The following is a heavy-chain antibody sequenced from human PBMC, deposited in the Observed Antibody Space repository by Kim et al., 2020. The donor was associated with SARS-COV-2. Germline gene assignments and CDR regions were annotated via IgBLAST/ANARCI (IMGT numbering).Heavy chain of an antibody. CDR2: IHNSGSS. J-gene: IGHJ5*01. V-gene: IGHV4-59*01. CDR1: GGSISSYY. CDR3: ARSLTFGGVIVS. D-gene: IGHD3-16*01. Sequence: SETLSLNCTVSGGSISSYYWSWIRQPPGKGLEWIGYIHNSGSSTYNPSLESRVSISIDTTKHQFSLRLTSVTTSDTAVYYCARSLTFGGVIVSWGQGSLV.